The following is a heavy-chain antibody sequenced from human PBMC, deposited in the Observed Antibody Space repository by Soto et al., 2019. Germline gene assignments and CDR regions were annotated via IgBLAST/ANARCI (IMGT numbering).Heavy chain of an antibody. Sequence: EVQLLESGGGLVQPGGSLRLSCAASGFTFSNSAMGWVRQAPGKGLEWVSLMSGSGGSTYYADSVKDRFTISRDNSKNTLYLQMNNLRAEDTAIYYCATQDFRGPTGTTWGQGTLVTVSS. CDR3: ATQDFRGPTGTT. D-gene: IGHD1-1*01. J-gene: IGHJ4*02. CDR1: GFTFSNSA. CDR2: MSGSGGST. V-gene: IGHV3-23*01.